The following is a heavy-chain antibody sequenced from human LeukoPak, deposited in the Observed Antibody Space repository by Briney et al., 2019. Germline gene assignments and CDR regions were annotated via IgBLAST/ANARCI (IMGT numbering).Heavy chain of an antibody. CDR3: ARDIDDVGALLDF. V-gene: IGHV4-39*07. Sequence: PSETLSLTCTISDDSISSNRYFWAWLRQPPGGGLEWIASINYNWRTYYNPSLKSRLTISIDTAKRQFSLKLTSVTAADTALYYCARDIDDVGALLDFWGQGTLVTVSS. CDR1: DDSISSNRYF. D-gene: IGHD1-26*01. CDR2: INYNWRT. J-gene: IGHJ4*02.